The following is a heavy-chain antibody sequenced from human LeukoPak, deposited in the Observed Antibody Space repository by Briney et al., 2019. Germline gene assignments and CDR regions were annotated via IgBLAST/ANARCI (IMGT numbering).Heavy chain of an antibody. CDR3: ARDRGRTAHSIYYFDY. CDR2: INPNSGGT. Sequence: ASVKVSCKASGYTFTGYYMHWVRQAPGQGLEWMGRINPNSGGTNYAQKFQGRVTMTRDTSISTAYMELSRLRSDDTAVYYCARDRGRTAHSIYYFDYWGQGTLVTVSS. V-gene: IGHV1-2*06. D-gene: IGHD3-10*01. CDR1: GYTFTGYY. J-gene: IGHJ4*02.